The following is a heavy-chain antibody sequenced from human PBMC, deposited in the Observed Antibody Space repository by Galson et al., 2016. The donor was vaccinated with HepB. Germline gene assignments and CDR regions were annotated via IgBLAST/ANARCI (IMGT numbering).Heavy chain of an antibody. J-gene: IGHJ6*02. CDR3: ARDWVVSAAKFYYNYGMDV. Sequence: SLRLSCAASGFTFSDYYMSWIRQAPGKGLEWVSYISRSSSYTYYADSVKGRFTISRDNAENSLYLQMSSLRAEDPAVYYCARDWVVSAAKFYYNYGMDVWGQGTTVTVSS. V-gene: IGHV3-11*05. CDR2: ISRSSSYT. D-gene: IGHD2-2*01. CDR1: GFTFSDYY.